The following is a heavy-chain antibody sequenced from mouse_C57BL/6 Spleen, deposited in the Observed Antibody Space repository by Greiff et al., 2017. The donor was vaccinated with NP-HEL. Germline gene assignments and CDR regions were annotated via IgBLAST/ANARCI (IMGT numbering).Heavy chain of an antibody. CDR3: ARDEDYYGVAY. J-gene: IGHJ3*01. CDR1: GFNIKDYY. Sequence: EVQLQQSGAELVKPGASVKLSCTASGFNIKDYYMHWVKQRTEQGLEWIGRIDPENGETKYAQKFQGKATMTADTSSNTAYLQLSSLTSEDTAVYYCARDEDYYGVAYWGQGTMVTVSA. CDR2: IDPENGET. V-gene: IGHV14-2*01. D-gene: IGHD2-13*01.